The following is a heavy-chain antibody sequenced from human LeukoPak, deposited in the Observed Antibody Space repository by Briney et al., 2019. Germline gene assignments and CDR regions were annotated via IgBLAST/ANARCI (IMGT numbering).Heavy chain of an antibody. V-gene: IGHV3-11*04. CDR1: GFSFGDYY. J-gene: IGHJ5*02. CDR2: ISSGSTTI. Sequence: GGSLRLSCAASGFSFGDYYMTWIRQAPGKGLEWVSFISSGSTTIYHADSVQGRFTISRDDAKNLLYLQMNSLRAEDTAVYYCARSGVTGSSRYPWGQGTLVTVSS. CDR3: ARSGVTGSSRYP. D-gene: IGHD6-13*01.